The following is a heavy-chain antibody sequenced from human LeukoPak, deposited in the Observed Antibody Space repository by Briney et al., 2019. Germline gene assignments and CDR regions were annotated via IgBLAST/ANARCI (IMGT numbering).Heavy chain of an antibody. CDR1: GFTFSSYS. CDR2: ISYSSSYI. Sequence: GGSLRLSCAASGFTFSSYSMNWVRQAPGKGLEWVSSISYSSSYIYYADSVKGRFTISRDNAKNSLYLQMNSLRAEDTAVYYCAREAYYDFWSAPPFDYWGQGTLVSVSS. CDR3: AREAYYDFWSAPPFDY. J-gene: IGHJ4*02. V-gene: IGHV3-21*01. D-gene: IGHD3-3*01.